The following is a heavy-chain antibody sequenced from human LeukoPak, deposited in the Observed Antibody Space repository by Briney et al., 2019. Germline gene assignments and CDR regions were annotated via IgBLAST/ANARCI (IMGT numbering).Heavy chain of an antibody. D-gene: IGHD6-13*01. Sequence: GGSLRLSCAASGFIFSNYWMSWVRQAPGKGLEWVANIKQDEIEKYFVDSVKGRFTLSRDNAKSSLYLQMNSLRAEDTAVYFCARVLAAWYMDVWGKGTSVTVSS. V-gene: IGHV3-7*01. CDR3: ARVLAAWYMDV. CDR2: IKQDEIEK. J-gene: IGHJ6*03. CDR1: GFIFSNYW.